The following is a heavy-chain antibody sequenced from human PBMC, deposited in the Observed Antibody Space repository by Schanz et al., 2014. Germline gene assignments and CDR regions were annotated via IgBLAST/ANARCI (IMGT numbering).Heavy chain of an antibody. CDR1: GFTFSSYW. V-gene: IGHV3-74*01. J-gene: IGHJ3*02. Sequence: EVQLVESGGGLVQPGGSLRLSCAASGFTFSSYWMHWVRQVPGKGPVWVSRINGDGSSTLYADSVKGRFTISRDNSKNTLYLQMSSLRAEDTALYYCAKDPHRDYGGKPQTFDIWGQGTMVTVSS. CDR2: INGDGSST. CDR3: AKDPHRDYGGKPQTFDI. D-gene: IGHD4-17*01.